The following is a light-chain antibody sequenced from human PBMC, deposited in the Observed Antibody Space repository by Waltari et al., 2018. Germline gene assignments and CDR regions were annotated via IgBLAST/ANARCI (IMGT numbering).Light chain of an antibody. CDR2: DVS. CDR3: SSYTSSTTLLLI. CDR1: SSDVGGYNY. Sequence: QSALTQPASVSGSPGQSITISCTGTSSDVGGYNYVSWYQKHPGKAPKLLIYDVSNRPSGVSNRLSASKSSNTASLIISGLQAEDEADYYCSSYTSSTTLLLIFGGGTKLTVL. V-gene: IGLV2-14*03. J-gene: IGLJ2*01.